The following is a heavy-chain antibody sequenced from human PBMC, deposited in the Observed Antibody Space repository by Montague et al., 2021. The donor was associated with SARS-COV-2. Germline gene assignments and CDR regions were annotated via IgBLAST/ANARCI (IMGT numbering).Heavy chain of an antibody. J-gene: IGHJ6*03. Sequence: SETLSLTCTVSGGSISSYYWSWIRQPPGKGLEWIAYIPYSGRTNFNPSLRSRVTMSVDTSKNQFSLKLSSVTAADTAVYYWARVVYCSSSGGYTPNYLDVWGQGTTVTVSS. D-gene: IGHD2-2*01. CDR1: GGSISSYY. CDR3: ARVVYCSSSGGYTPNYLDV. V-gene: IGHV4-59*01. CDR2: IPYSGRT.